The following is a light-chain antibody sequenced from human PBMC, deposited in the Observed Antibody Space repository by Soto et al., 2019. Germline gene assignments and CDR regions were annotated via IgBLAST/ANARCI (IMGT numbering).Light chain of an antibody. CDR1: SSNIGAGYD. CDR3: QSYDSSLSGLYV. J-gene: IGLJ1*01. CDR2: GNS. Sequence: QSVLTQPPSVYGAPGQRVTISCTGSSSNIGAGYDVHWYQQLPGTAPKLLIYGNSNRPSGVPDRFSGSKSGTSASLVITGLQAEDEADYYCQSYDSSLSGLYVFGTGTKLTVL. V-gene: IGLV1-40*01.